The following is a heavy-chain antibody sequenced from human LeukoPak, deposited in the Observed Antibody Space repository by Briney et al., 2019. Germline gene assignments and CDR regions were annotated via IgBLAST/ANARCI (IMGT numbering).Heavy chain of an antibody. D-gene: IGHD5-24*01. CDR1: GFSLSTSGVG. J-gene: IGHJ4*02. Sequence: SGPTLVNPTQTLTLTCTFSGFSLSTSGVGVGWIRQPPGKALEWPALIYWNDDKRYSPSLKSRLTITKDTSKNQVVLTMTNMDPVDTATYYCAHTPPWLQFKPFDYWGQGTLVTVSS. V-gene: IGHV2-5*01. CDR2: IYWNDDK. CDR3: AHTPPWLQFKPFDY.